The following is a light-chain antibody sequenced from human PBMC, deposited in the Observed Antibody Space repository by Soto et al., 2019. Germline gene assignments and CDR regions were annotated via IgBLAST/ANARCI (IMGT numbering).Light chain of an antibody. V-gene: IGKV1-5*01. CDR1: QTISTC. Sequence: DIQVTQSPPTLSASVGERVTITCRASQTISTCMAWYQQKPGKAPKLLVYDASTLQSGVASRFSGSGSGTEFTLIISGLQPDDSATYYCQQYTNTNNPWMFGQGTKVDIK. CDR3: QQYTNTNNPWM. CDR2: DAS. J-gene: IGKJ1*01.